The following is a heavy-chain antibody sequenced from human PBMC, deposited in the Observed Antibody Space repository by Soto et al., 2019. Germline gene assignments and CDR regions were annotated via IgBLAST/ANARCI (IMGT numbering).Heavy chain of an antibody. CDR2: IYYIGSP. CDR1: GAAVSGGGQY. V-gene: IGHV4-31*03. CDR3: ARERVLGDGGGFDV. Sequence: QLQESGPGLLKPSQTLSLTCTVSGAAVSGGGQYWNWVRQLPGKGLEWIGNIYYIGSPDCNPSLKSRVTISLDTSKNQFSLKLISATAADTAVYYWARERVLGDGGGFDVWGQGTTVTVSS. D-gene: IGHD2-15*01. J-gene: IGHJ6*02.